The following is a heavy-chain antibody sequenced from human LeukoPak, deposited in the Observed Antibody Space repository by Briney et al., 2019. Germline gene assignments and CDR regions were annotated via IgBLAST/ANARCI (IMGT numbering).Heavy chain of an antibody. CDR3: ARDSSVDWFDP. J-gene: IGHJ5*02. V-gene: IGHV3-74*01. Sequence: GGSLRLSCAASGFTFSGSAMHWVRQAPGKGLVWVSRINSDGSSTSYADSVKGRFTISRDNAKNTLYLQMNSLRAEDTAVYYCARDSSVDWFDPWGQGTLVTVSS. CDR1: GFTFSGSA. CDR2: INSDGSST. D-gene: IGHD6-19*01.